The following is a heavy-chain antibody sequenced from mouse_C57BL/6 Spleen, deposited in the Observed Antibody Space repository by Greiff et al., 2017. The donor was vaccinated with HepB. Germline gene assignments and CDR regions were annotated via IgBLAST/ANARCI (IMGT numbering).Heavy chain of an antibody. Sequence: VQLQQSGAELVKPGASVKISCKASGYAFSSYWMNWVKQRPGKGLEWIGQIYPGDGDTNYNGKFKGKATLTADKSSSTAYMQLSSLTSEDSAVYFCARKGTVVATNFDYWGQGTTLTVSS. J-gene: IGHJ2*01. D-gene: IGHD1-1*01. V-gene: IGHV1-80*01. CDR1: GYAFSSYW. CDR3: ARKGTVVATNFDY. CDR2: IYPGDGDT.